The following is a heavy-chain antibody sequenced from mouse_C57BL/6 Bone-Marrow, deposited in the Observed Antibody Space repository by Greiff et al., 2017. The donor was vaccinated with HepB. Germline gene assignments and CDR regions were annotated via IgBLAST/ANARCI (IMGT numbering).Heavy chain of an antibody. Sequence: QVQLKESGPGLVQPSQSLSITCTVSGFSLTSYGVHWVRQSPGKGLEWLGVIWSGGSTDYNAAFISRLSISKDNSKSQVFFKMNSLQADDTAIYYCARPSITTVVAYYYAMDYWGQGTSVTVSS. V-gene: IGHV2-2*01. J-gene: IGHJ4*01. CDR3: ARPSITTVVAYYYAMDY. CDR2: IWSGGST. D-gene: IGHD1-1*01. CDR1: GFSLTSYG.